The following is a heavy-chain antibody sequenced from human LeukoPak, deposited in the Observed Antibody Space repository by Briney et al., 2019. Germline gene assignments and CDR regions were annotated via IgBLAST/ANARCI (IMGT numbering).Heavy chain of an antibody. CDR3: ARQGTYSSAIGMGY. D-gene: IGHD6-19*01. V-gene: IGHV1-8*01. CDR1: GYTFASYD. CDR2: MNPNSGNT. J-gene: IGHJ4*02. Sequence: ASVKVSCKASGYTFASYDINWVRQATGQGLEWMGWMNPNSGNTGYAQKFQGRVTMTRDTSTRTVYMEVNSLRSEDTAVYYCARQGTYSSAIGMGYWGQGTLVTVSS.